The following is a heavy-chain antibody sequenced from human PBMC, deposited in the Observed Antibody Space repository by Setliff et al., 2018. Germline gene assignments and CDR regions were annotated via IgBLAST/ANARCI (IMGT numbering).Heavy chain of an antibody. CDR1: GYAFTGYY. Sequence: ASVKVSCKSSGYAFTGYYMHWVRQAPGQGLEWMGWINPNSGGTNYAQKFQGWVTMTRDTSISTAYMELSRLRSDDTAVYYCARDLLYSGSYFGYYYGMDVWGQGTTVTVSS. V-gene: IGHV1-2*04. D-gene: IGHD1-26*01. CDR2: INPNSGGT. J-gene: IGHJ6*02. CDR3: ARDLLYSGSYFGYYYGMDV.